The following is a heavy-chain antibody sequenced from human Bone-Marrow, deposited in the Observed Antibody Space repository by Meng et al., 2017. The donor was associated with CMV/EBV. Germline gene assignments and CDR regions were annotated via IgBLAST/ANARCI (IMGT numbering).Heavy chain of an antibody. V-gene: IGHV3-30*04. J-gene: IGHJ4*02. CDR2: ISYDGSNK. CDR1: GFTFSSYA. Sequence: GSLRLSCAASGFTFSSYAMHWIRQAPGKGLEWVAVISYDGSNKYYADSVKGRFTISRDNSKNTLYLQMNSLRAEDTAVYYCARALRFDYWGQGTLVTVSS. CDR3: ARALRFDY.